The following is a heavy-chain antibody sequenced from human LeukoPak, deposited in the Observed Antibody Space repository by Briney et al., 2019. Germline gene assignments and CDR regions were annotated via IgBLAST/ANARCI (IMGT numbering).Heavy chain of an antibody. D-gene: IGHD1-14*01. Sequence: PSETLSLTCAVYGGSFSGYYWSWIRQPPGKGLEWIGYVHYSGSTNYNPSLKSRATISLDTSKNQFSLKLSSVTAADTAVFYCATADRGVFDHWGQGTLVTVSS. CDR3: ATADRGVFDH. V-gene: IGHV4-59*01. J-gene: IGHJ4*02. CDR1: GGSFSGYY. CDR2: VHYSGST.